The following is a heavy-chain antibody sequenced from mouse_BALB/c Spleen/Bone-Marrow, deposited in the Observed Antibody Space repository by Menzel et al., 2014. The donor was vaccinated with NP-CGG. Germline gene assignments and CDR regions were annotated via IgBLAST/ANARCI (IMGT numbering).Heavy chain of an antibody. V-gene: IGHV1-9*01. D-gene: IGHD2-14*01. Sequence: VQLVVFGAGLMKPGTSVKICCKATGYTFSSSWFQWVKHRPGLGLEWFCEILPGSAITNYNEKFKGKTTFTADTSSNTAYMQLSSLTTQDSAVYYCASRYIYSIEDWGQVTPGTVSA. CDR2: ILPGSAIT. CDR1: GYTFSSSW. J-gene: IGHJ4*01. CDR3: ASRYIYSIED.